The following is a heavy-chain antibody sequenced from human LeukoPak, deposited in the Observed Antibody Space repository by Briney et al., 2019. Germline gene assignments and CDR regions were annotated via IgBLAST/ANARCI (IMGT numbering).Heavy chain of an antibody. Sequence: GGSLRLSCAASGFTFSSYWMHWVRQAPGKGLVWVSRINSDGSSTSYADSVKGRFTISRDNAKNTLYLQMNSLRAEDTAVYYCARASTYYDFWSGYLSYMDVWGKGTTVTVSS. J-gene: IGHJ6*03. CDR3: ARASTYYDFWSGYLSYMDV. D-gene: IGHD3-3*01. V-gene: IGHV3-74*01. CDR2: INSDGSST. CDR1: GFTFSSYW.